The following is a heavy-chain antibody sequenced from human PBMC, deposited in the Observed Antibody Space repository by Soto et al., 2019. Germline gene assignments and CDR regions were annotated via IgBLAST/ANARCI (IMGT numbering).Heavy chain of an antibody. J-gene: IGHJ6*02. D-gene: IGHD2-2*02. V-gene: IGHV3-7*03. CDR3: ARALVVPAAIVHYYYGIDV. Sequence: LRLSCAASGFTFSSYWMSWVRQAPGKGLEWVANIKQDGSEKYYVDSVKGRFTISRDNAKNSLYLQMNSLRAEDTAVYYCARALVVPAAIVHYYYGIDVWGQGTTVTVS. CDR1: GFTFSSYW. CDR2: IKQDGSEK.